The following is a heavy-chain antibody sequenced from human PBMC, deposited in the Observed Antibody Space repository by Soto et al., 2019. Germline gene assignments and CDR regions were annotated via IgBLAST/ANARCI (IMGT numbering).Heavy chain of an antibody. CDR3: ARVQIVVVVAATWTYFDY. Sequence: ASVKVSCKASGYTFTSYAMHWVRQAPGQRLEWMGWINAGNGNTKYSQKFQGRVTITRDTSASTAYMELSSLRSEDTAVYYCARVQIVVVVAATWTYFDYWGQGTLVTVSS. CDR2: INAGNGNT. J-gene: IGHJ4*02. D-gene: IGHD2-15*01. V-gene: IGHV1-3*01. CDR1: GYTFTSYA.